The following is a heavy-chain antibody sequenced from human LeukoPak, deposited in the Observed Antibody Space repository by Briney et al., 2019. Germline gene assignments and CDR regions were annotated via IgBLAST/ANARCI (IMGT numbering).Heavy chain of an antibody. Sequence: SLKVSSKASGGTFTSYAISWVRHAPGQRLEWMGGIIPIFGTANYAQKFQGRVTITADKSTSTVYMELSSLRSEDTAVYYWARAWVAGNWFDPWGQGTLVTVSS. CDR3: ARAWVAGNWFDP. V-gene: IGHV1-69*06. CDR1: GGTFTSYA. J-gene: IGHJ5*02. CDR2: IIPIFGTA. D-gene: IGHD6-19*01.